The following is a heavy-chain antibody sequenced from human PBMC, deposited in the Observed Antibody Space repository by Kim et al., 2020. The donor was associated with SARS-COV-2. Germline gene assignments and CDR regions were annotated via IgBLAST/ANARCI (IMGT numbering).Heavy chain of an antibody. CDR2: GK. D-gene: IGHD3-10*01. Sequence: GKSYVDSVKGRFTISRDNAKTSLYLQMSSLGAEDTAVYYCARTSARTGDYWGQGTLVTVSS. CDR3: ARTSARTGDY. J-gene: IGHJ4*02. V-gene: IGHV3-7*03.